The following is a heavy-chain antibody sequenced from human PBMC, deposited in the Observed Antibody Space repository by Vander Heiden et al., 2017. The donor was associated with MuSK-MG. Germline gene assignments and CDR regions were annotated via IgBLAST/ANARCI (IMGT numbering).Heavy chain of an antibody. CDR2: ISTFNGDT. V-gene: IGHV1-18*01. J-gene: IGHJ4*02. CDR1: GYTFTTSA. Sequence: QVRLVQSGPEVKKPGASVKVSCKASGYTFTTSAISWVRQAPGRGFEWMGWISTFNGDTNYAQKFQGRVTMTTDTSSSTAYLELRSLTSDDTAMYFCARVQVARLRDYWGQGSLVTVSS. CDR3: ARVQVARLRDY.